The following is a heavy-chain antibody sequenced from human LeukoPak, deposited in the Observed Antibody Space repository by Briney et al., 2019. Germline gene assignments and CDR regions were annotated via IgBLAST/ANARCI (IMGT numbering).Heavy chain of an antibody. Sequence: PGRSLRLSCAASGFTFSSYAMHWVRQAPGKGLEWVAVISYDGSNKYYADSVKGRFTISRDNSKNTLYLQMNSLRAEDTAVYYCAKDKDNWNYLDAFDIWGQGTMVTVSS. D-gene: IGHD1-7*01. CDR3: AKDKDNWNYLDAFDI. CDR1: GFTFSSYA. CDR2: ISYDGSNK. J-gene: IGHJ3*02. V-gene: IGHV3-30*04.